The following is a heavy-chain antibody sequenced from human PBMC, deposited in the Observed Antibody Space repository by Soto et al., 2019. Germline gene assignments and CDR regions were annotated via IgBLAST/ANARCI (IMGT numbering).Heavy chain of an antibody. CDR3: VRDGTKTLRDWFDP. D-gene: IGHD1-1*01. CDR1: GASISGFY. J-gene: IGHJ5*02. Sequence: SETLSLTCTVSGASISGFYWSWIRKSAGKGLEWIGRIYATGTTDYNPSLKSRVMMSVDTSKKQISLKLRSVTAADTAVYYCVRDGTKTLRDWFDPWGQGTLVTVSS. V-gene: IGHV4-4*07. CDR2: IYATGTT.